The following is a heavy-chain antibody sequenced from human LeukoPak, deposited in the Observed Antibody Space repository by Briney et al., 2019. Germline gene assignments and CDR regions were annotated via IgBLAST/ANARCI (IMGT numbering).Heavy chain of an antibody. Sequence: GGSLRLSCAASGFTFSSYGMHWVRQAPGKGLEWVAFIRYDGSNEYYADSVKGRFTISRDNSKNTLYLQMNSLRAEDTAVYYCAKGSWYYGSGSYSDMDVWGKGTTVTISS. CDR3: AKGSWYYGSGSYSDMDV. V-gene: IGHV3-30*02. D-gene: IGHD3-10*01. J-gene: IGHJ6*03. CDR1: GFTFSSYG. CDR2: IRYDGSNE.